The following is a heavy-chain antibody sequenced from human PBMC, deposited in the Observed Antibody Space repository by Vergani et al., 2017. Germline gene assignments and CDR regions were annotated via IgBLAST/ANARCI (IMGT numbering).Heavy chain of an antibody. CDR1: DSSIMTNPY. V-gene: IGHV4-38-2*01. CDR2: IHHSGDT. J-gene: IGHJ6*04. Sequence: QVQLQESGPGLVKPSETLTLTCDVSDSSIMTNPYWGWFRQSPGKGLEWIGCIHHSGDTNYNSSLKSRVSISNVSSSKFSLSLTSVTAADTTIYYCARQRSSCGFFPSSYFYGIDGWGSGATVTVS. CDR3: ARQRSSCGFFPSSYFYGIDG. D-gene: IGHD3-9*01.